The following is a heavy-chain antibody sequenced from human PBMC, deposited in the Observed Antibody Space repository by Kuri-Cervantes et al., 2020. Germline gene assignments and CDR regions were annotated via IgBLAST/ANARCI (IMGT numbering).Heavy chain of an antibody. CDR2: ISYDGSNK. Sequence: GGSLRLSCAASGFTFGSYAMHWVRQAPGKGLEWVAVISYDGSNKYYADSVKGRFTISRDNSKNTLYLQMNSLRAEDTAVYYCARPALVSSYYYMDVWGKGTTVTVSS. D-gene: IGHD2-2*01. J-gene: IGHJ6*03. CDR1: GFTFGSYA. V-gene: IGHV3-30*04. CDR3: ARPALVSSYYYMDV.